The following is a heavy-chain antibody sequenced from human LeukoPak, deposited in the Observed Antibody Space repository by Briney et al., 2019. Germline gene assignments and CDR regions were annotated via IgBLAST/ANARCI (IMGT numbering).Heavy chain of an antibody. D-gene: IGHD3-22*01. CDR2: ISAYNGNT. J-gene: IGHJ4*02. Sequence: ASVKVSCKASGYTFTSYGISWVRQAPGQGLEWMGWISAYNGNTNYAQKLQGRVTMTTDTSTSTAYMELRSLGSDDTAVYYCARDPANPVYYYDSSGKYIDYWGQGTLVTVSS. V-gene: IGHV1-18*01. CDR3: ARDPANPVYYYDSSGKYIDY. CDR1: GYTFTSYG.